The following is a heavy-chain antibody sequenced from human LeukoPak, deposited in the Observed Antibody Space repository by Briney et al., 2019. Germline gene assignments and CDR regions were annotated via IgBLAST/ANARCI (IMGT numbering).Heavy chain of an antibody. J-gene: IGHJ4*02. CDR2: IVVGTGNT. CDR3: AADFGGYGEVSFDY. CDR1: GFTFTSSP. Sequence: SLKVSCKASGFTFTSSPIQWVRQTRGQRLEWIGWIVVGTGNTNYAQKFQERVTITRDMSTSTAYMELSSLRSEDTAVYYCAADFGGYGEVSFDYWGQGTLVTVSS. V-gene: IGHV1-58*02. D-gene: IGHD5-12*01.